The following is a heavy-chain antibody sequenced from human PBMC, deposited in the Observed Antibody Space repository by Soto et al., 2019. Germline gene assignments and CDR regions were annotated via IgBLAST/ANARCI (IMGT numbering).Heavy chain of an antibody. CDR2: ISWDGGTS. V-gene: IGHV3-43*01. Sequence: EVHLVESGGVVVQPGGSLRLTCAASGFTFDDHNMNWVRQVPGKGLEWVSLISWDGGTSYYSDSVQDRFTVSRDNSIKLLYLQMNALTTEDSALYYCASSQCDYWGLGTLVTVS. J-gene: IGHJ4*02. CDR3: ASSQCDY. D-gene: IGHD6-19*01. CDR1: GFTFDDHN.